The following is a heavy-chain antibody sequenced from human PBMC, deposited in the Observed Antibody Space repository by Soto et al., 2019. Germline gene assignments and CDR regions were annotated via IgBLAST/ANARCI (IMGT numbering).Heavy chain of an antibody. CDR1: GGTFSSYA. J-gene: IGHJ5*02. D-gene: IGHD5-12*01. V-gene: IGHV1-69*01. Sequence: QVQLVQSGAEVKKPGSSVKVSCKASGGTFSSYAISWVRQAPGQRLEWMGGIIPIFGTANYAQKFQGRVTFTADESTSTAYMELSSLRSEDTAVYYCARDGARMATIRWFDPWGQGTLVTVSS. CDR3: ARDGARMATIRWFDP. CDR2: IIPIFGTA.